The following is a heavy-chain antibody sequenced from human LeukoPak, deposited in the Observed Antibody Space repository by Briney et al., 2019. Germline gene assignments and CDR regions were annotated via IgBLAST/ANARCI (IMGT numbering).Heavy chain of an antibody. Sequence: GGSLRLSCAASGFTFSSYSMNWVRQAPGKGLEWVSSISSSSSYIYYADSVKGRFTISRDNAKNSLYLQMNSLRAEDTAVYYCARAPISGAYYMDVWGKGTTVTVSS. CDR2: ISSSSSYI. J-gene: IGHJ6*03. V-gene: IGHV3-21*01. CDR3: ARAPISGAYYMDV. CDR1: GFTFSSYS. D-gene: IGHD3-3*01.